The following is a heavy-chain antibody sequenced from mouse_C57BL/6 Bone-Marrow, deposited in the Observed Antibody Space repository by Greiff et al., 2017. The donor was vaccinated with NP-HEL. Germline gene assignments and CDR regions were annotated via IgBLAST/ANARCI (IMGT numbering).Heavy chain of an antibody. V-gene: IGHV1-80*01. D-gene: IGHD3-3*01. CDR1: GYAFSSYW. CDR2: IYPGDGDT. Sequence: VQLQESGAELVKPGASVKISCKASGYAFSSYWMNWVKQRPGKGLEWIGQIYPGDGDTNYNGKFKGKATLTADKSSSTAYMQLSSLTSEDSAVYFCARRGGGDWSWFAYWGQGTLVTVSA. CDR3: ARRGGGDWSWFAY. J-gene: IGHJ3*01.